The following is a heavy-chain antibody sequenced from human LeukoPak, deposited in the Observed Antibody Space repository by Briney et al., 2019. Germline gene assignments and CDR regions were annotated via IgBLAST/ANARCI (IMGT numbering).Heavy chain of an antibody. CDR3: ASSRAYQYGMDV. CDR2: INSDGSST. Sequence: GGSLRLSCTVSGFTFSIFEMNWVRQAPGKGLEWVSCINSDGSSTHYADSVKGRFTISRDNAKNTLYLQMNSLRAEDTAVYYCASSRAYQYGMDVWGQGTTVTVSS. J-gene: IGHJ6*01. CDR1: GFTFSIFE. V-gene: IGHV3-74*01.